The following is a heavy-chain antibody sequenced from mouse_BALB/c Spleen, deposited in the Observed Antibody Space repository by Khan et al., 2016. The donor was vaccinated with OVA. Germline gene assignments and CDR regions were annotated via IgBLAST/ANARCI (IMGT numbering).Heavy chain of an antibody. CDR1: GFTFSSFG. CDR2: ISSGSSTI. J-gene: IGHJ3*01. D-gene: IGHD1-1*01. V-gene: IGHV5-17*02. CDR3: ARGYYGSSTWFAY. Sequence: VQLKQSGGGLVQPGGSRKLSCAASGFTFSSFGMHWVRQAPEKGLEWVAYISSGSSTIYYADTVKGRFTISRDNPKNTLFLQMTSLRSEDTAMYYCARGYYGSSTWFAYWGQGTLVTVSA.